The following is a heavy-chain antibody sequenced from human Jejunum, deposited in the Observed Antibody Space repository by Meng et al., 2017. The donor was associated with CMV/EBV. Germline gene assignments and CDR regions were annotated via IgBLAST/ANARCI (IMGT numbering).Heavy chain of an antibody. Sequence: GSTCSSKGRHGVRQATGKGVKRVACIKDEGSKKYEVESVKGRFTISRDNYKNTLYLQMNSRRADDTAGYYCAKSLVDTAMEPDSWGQGTLVTVSS. J-gene: IGHJ4*02. D-gene: IGHD5-18*01. CDR2: IKDEGSKK. V-gene: IGHV3-30*02. CDR1: GSTCSSKG. CDR3: AKSLVDTAMEPDS.